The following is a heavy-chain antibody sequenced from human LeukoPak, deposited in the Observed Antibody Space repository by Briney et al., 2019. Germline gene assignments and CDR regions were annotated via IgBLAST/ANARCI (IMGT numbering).Heavy chain of an antibody. Sequence: SETLSLTCTVSGGSISSGGYYWSWIRQHPGKGLEWIGYIYYSGSTYYNPSLKSRVTISVDTSKNQCSLKLSSVTAAVTAVYYCAREIHHGTPDRIDYYYYMDVWGKGTTVTVSS. V-gene: IGHV4-31*03. D-gene: IGHD1-14*01. CDR1: GGSISSGGYY. J-gene: IGHJ6*03. CDR3: AREIHHGTPDRIDYYYYMDV. CDR2: IYYSGST.